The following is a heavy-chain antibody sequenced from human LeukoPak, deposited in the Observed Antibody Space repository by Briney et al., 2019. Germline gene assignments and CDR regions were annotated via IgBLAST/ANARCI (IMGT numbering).Heavy chain of an antibody. V-gene: IGHV6-1*01. Sequence: SQTLSLTCAISGDSVSSNSAAWSWIRQSPSRGLEWLGRTCYRSKWYNDYAVSVKSRITINPDTSKNQFSLQLNSVTPEDTAVYYCARDSANYYDSSGYAYYFDYWGQGTLVTVSS. CDR3: ARDSANYYDSSGYAYYFDY. CDR2: TCYRSKWYN. D-gene: IGHD3-22*01. CDR1: GDSVSSNSAA. J-gene: IGHJ4*02.